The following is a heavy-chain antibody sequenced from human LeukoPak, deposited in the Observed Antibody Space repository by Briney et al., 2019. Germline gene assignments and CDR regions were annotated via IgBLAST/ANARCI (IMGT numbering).Heavy chain of an antibody. V-gene: IGHV3-23*01. CDR2: MRGGGET. CDR1: GFSFSNYA. D-gene: IGHD1-1*01. Sequence: PGGSLRLSCAASGFSFSNYAMRWVRQAPTGVPGWVSSMRGGGETFYADSVKGRFTLSRDDSRNTVYLQLNNLRVEDTAIYYCAKANWVSNADAVWWGQGTQVTVSS. J-gene: IGHJ4*02. CDR3: AKANWVSNADAVW.